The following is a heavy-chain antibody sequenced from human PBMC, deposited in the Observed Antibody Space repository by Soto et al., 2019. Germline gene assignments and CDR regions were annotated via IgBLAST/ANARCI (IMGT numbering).Heavy chain of an antibody. CDR3: ERGGKYRSSIEY. D-gene: IGHD6-6*01. J-gene: IGHJ4*02. Sequence: GVSLILSCSGSGFTFISYCMDWVRQAPGKGLEWVAVISYDGSNKYYADSVKGRFTISRDNSKNTLYLQMNSLRAADTAVYYCERGGKYRSSIEYWGQGTLVTVYS. CDR2: ISYDGSNK. CDR1: GFTFISYC. V-gene: IGHV3-30*03.